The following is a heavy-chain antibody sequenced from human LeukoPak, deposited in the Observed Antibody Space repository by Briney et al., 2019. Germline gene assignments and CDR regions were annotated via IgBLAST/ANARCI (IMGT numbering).Heavy chain of an antibody. CDR2: ISSSSSYI. D-gene: IGHD3-22*01. J-gene: IGHJ4*02. CDR3: ARVSRYYDSSGYYLAHFDY. Sequence: GGSLRLSCAASGFTFSSYSMNWVRQAPGKGLEWVSSISSSSSYIYYADSVKGRFTISRDNAKNSLYLQMNSLRAEDTAVYYCARVSRYYDSSGYYLAHFDYWGQGTLVTASS. V-gene: IGHV3-21*01. CDR1: GFTFSSYS.